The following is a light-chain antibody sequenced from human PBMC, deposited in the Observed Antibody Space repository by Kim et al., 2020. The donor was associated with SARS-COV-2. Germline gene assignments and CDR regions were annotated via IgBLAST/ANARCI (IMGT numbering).Light chain of an antibody. Sequence: QSVLTQPRSVSGSPGQSVTISCTGTGSDVGGYNYVSWYQQHPGKAPKLMIYDVNKRPSGVPDRFSGSKSGDTASLTISGLQAEDEADYYCCSYAGSYTWVFGGGTQLTVL. CDR2: DVN. CDR1: GSDVGGYNY. V-gene: IGLV2-11*01. CDR3: CSYAGSYTWV. J-gene: IGLJ3*02.